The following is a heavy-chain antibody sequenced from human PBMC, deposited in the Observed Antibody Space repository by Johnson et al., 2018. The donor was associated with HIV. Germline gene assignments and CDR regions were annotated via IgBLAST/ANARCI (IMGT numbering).Heavy chain of an antibody. J-gene: IGHJ3*01. V-gene: IGHV3-48*04. CDR2: ISSSGSTI. CDR3: VREPEGTFDV. CDR1: GFAFRSYW. Sequence: VQLVESGGGLVQPGGSLRLSCAASGFAFRSYWMHWVRQAPGKGLEWVSYISSSGSTIYYADSVKGRFTISRDNAKNSLYLQMNSLRGEDSAVYYCVREPEGTFDVWGQGTMVTVSS.